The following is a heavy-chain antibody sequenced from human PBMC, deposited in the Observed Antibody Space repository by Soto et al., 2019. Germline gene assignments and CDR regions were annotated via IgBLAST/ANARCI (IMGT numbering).Heavy chain of an antibody. CDR1: GFSLSTTGVG. Sequence: QITLKESGPTLVKPTQTLTLTCTFSGFSLSTTGVGVGWIRQPPGKALEWLALIYWDGEKRYSPSLKSRLTITKDTSKSQVVLTMTNMDPVDTATYYGAHGPWYAFEPWGQGILVTVSS. V-gene: IGHV2-5*02. J-gene: IGHJ5*02. CDR3: AHGPWYAFEP. CDR2: IYWDGEK. D-gene: IGHD6-13*01.